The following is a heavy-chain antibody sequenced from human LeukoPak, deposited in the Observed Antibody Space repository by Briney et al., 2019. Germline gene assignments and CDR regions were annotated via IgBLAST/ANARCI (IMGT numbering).Heavy chain of an antibody. V-gene: IGHV3-30*04. CDR1: GFTFSSYA. CDR2: ISYDGSNK. Sequence: GRSLRLSCAASGFTFSSYAMHWVRQAPGKGLEWVAVISYDGSNKYYADSVKGRFTISRDNSKNTLYLQMNSLRAEDTAVYYCAKDRWEEDYWGQGTLVTVSS. CDR3: AKDRWEEDY. J-gene: IGHJ4*02. D-gene: IGHD1-26*01.